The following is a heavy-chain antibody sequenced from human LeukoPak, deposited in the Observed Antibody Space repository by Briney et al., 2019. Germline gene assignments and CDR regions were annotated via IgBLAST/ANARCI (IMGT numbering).Heavy chain of an antibody. CDR1: GFTFSSNA. D-gene: IGHD3-10*01. CDR3: VRGYYGSVSSPGNY. J-gene: IGHJ4*02. Sequence: GGSLRLSCAASGFTFSSNAMHWVRQAPGKGLVWVAFISSDGSNQYYADSVKGRFTITRDNSNNTLCLQMSSLRTEDTAVYFCVRGYYGSVSSPGNYWGQGTLVTVSS. V-gene: IGHV3-30-3*01. CDR2: ISSDGSNQ.